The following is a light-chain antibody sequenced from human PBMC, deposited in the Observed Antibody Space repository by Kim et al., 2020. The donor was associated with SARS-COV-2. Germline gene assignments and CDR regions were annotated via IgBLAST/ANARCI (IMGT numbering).Light chain of an antibody. Sequence: VSPGQTGSITCSGDKLGDKYVCWYQQKPGQSPVLVIYQDNKRPSGISERFAGSNSGNTATLTISGTQAMDEADYYCQAWDSGSHVVFGGGTQLTV. CDR1: KLGDKY. V-gene: IGLV3-1*01. CDR2: QDN. J-gene: IGLJ2*01. CDR3: QAWDSGSHVV.